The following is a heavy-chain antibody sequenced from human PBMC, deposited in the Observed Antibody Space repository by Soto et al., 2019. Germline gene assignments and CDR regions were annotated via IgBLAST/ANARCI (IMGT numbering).Heavy chain of an antibody. D-gene: IGHD4-17*01. J-gene: IGHJ6*03. Sequence: QVQLVQSGAEVKKPGSSVKVSCKASGSTFSNYTISWVRQAPGQGLEWMGRIIPILGVANYAKKFQGRVTTTANKATITVDMEMSSLRSEDTAVYYCARVAEMGTVTKGFYYYMDVWGEGPTVTVSS. V-gene: IGHV1-69*02. CDR2: IIPILGVA. CDR1: GSTFSNYT. CDR3: ARVAEMGTVTKGFYYYMDV.